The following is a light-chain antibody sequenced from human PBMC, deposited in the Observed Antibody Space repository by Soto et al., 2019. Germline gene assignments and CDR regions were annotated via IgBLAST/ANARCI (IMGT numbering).Light chain of an antibody. CDR3: QQYNSYSWT. CDR2: DAS. J-gene: IGKJ1*01. CDR1: QSVSSL. Sequence: IKMTQSPSTLSASVGDRVSITFRASQSVSSLLAWYQQKPGKAPKLLIYDASSLESGVPSRFSGSGSGTEFTLTISSLQPDDFATYYCQQYNSYSWTFGQGTKVDI. V-gene: IGKV1-5*01.